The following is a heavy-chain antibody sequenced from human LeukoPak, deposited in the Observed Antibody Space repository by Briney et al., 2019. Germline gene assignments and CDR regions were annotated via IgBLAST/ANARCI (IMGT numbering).Heavy chain of an antibody. CDR2: ISYDGSNK. J-gene: IGHJ4*02. CDR1: GFTFSSYG. Sequence: PGGSLRLSCAASGFTFSSYGMHWVRQAPGKGLEWVAVISYDGSNKYYADSVKGRFTISRDNSKNTLYLQMNSLRPEDTAVYYCARFRYFVWLSPNDYWGQGTLVTVSS. CDR3: ARFRYFVWLSPNDY. V-gene: IGHV3-30*03. D-gene: IGHD3-9*01.